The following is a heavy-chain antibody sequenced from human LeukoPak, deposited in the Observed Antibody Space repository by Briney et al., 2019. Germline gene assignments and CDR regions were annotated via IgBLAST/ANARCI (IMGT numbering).Heavy chain of an antibody. CDR2: IIPIFGTA. J-gene: IGHJ4*02. D-gene: IGHD6-13*01. V-gene: IGHV1-69*13. CDR1: GGTLSSYA. Sequence: ASVKVSCKASGGTLSSYAISWVRQAPGQGLEWMGGIIPIFGTANYAQKFQGRVTITADESTSTAYMELSSLRSEDTAVYYCAKDYRGGSSWYLGYFDYWGQGTLVTVSS. CDR3: AKDYRGGSSWYLGYFDY.